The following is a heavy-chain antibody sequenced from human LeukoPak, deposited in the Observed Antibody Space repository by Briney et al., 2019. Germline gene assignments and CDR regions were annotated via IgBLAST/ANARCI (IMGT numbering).Heavy chain of an antibody. J-gene: IGHJ4*02. CDR2: ISWNSGSK. CDR1: GFTFDDYA. CDR3: AKAPSGIAVAGYFGY. V-gene: IGHV3-9*01. D-gene: IGHD6-19*01. Sequence: GGSLRLSCAASGFTFDDYAMHWVRQAPGKGLEWVSGISWNSGSKGYADSVKGRFTISRDNAKNSLYLQMNSLRAEDTALYYCAKAPSGIAVAGYFGYWGQGTLVTVSS.